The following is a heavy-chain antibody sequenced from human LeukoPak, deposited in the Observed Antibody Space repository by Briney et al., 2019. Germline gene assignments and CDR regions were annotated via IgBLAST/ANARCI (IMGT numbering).Heavy chain of an antibody. D-gene: IGHD3-3*01. CDR2: ISGSGGST. Sequence: GGSLRLSCAASGFTFSSYAMSWVRQAPGKGLEWVSAISGSGGSTYYADSVKGRFTISRDNSKNTLYLQMNSLRAEDTAVYYCAKGGFWSGSSIRPDYYMDVWGQGTLVTVSS. CDR1: GFTFSSYA. J-gene: IGHJ4*02. V-gene: IGHV3-23*01. CDR3: AKGGFWSGSSIRPDYYMDV.